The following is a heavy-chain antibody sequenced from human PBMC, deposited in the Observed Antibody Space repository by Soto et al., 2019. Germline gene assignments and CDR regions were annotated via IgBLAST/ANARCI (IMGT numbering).Heavy chain of an antibody. V-gene: IGHV3-30-3*01. CDR1: GFTFSSYA. CDR2: ISYDGSNK. CDR3: ARDLGGPIYGMDV. Sequence: QVQLVESGGGVVQPGRSLRLSCAASGFTFSSYAMHWVRQAPGKGLEWVAVISYDGSNKYYADSVKGRFTISRDNSKNTLYLQMNSLRAEDTAVYYCARDLGGPIYGMDVWGQGTTVTVSS. J-gene: IGHJ6*02. D-gene: IGHD3-16*01.